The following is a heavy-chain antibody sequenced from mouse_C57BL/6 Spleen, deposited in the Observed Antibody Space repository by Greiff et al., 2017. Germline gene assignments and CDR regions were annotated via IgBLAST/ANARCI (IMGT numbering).Heavy chain of an antibody. CDR2: INYDGSST. V-gene: IGHV5-16*01. Sequence: EVQRVESEGGLVQPGSSMKLSCTASGFTFSDYYMAWVRQVPEKGLEWVANINYDGSSTYYLDSLKSRFIISRDNAKNILYLQMSSLKSEDTATYYCARERGGYFDYWGQGTTLTVSS. CDR1: GFTFSDYY. CDR3: ARERGGYFDY. J-gene: IGHJ2*01.